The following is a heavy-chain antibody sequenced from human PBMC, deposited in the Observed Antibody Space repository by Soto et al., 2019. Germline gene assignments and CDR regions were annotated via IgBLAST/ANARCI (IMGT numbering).Heavy chain of an antibody. V-gene: IGHV4-59*01. J-gene: IGHJ4*02. CDR2: IYYSGST. CDR1: GGSISSYC. D-gene: IGHD6-19*01. Sequence: LEILSLTCTVSGGSISSYCWSWIRQPPGKGLEWIGYIYYSGSTNYNPSLKSRVTISVDTSKNQFSLKLSSVTAADTAVYYCARVYSSGWYEGFDYWGQGTLVTVSS. CDR3: ARVYSSGWYEGFDY.